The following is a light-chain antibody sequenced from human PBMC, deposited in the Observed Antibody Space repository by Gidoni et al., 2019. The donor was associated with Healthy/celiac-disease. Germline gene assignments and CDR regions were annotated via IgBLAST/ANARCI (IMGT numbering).Light chain of an antibody. CDR2: DNN. CDR3: GTWDSSLSAGPYV. CDR1: SSNIGNNY. J-gene: IGLJ1*01. V-gene: IGLV1-51*01. Sequence: QSVLTQPPSVSAAPGQKVTISCSGSSSNIGNNYVSWYQQLPGTAPKPLIYDNNKRPSGIPDRFSGSKSGTSATLGITGLQTGDEADYYCGTWDSSLSAGPYVFGTGTKVTVL.